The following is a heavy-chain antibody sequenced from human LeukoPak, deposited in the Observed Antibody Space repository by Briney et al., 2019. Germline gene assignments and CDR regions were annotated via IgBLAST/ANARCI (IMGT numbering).Heavy chain of an antibody. CDR3: ASLDCSGGSCYFGRAFDI. D-gene: IGHD2-15*01. Sequence: GGSLRLSCAASGLTFSSYAMHWVRQAPGKGLEWVAVISYDGSNKYYADSVKGRFTISRDNSKNTLYLQMNSLRAEDTAVYYCASLDCSGGSCYFGRAFDIWGQGTMVTVSS. V-gene: IGHV3-30*04. CDR2: ISYDGSNK. CDR1: GLTFSSYA. J-gene: IGHJ3*02.